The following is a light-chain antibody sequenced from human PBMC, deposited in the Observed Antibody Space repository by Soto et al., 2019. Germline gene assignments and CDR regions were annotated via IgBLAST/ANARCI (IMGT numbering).Light chain of an antibody. Sequence: DIQLTQSPSFLSASVGDRVTITCRASQGISSYLNWYQQKPGKAPKLLIYAASSLQSGVPSRFSGGGSGTDFTLTISSLQPEDFATYYCQQSYSTPITFGQGTRLEI. J-gene: IGKJ5*01. CDR2: AAS. CDR3: QQSYSTPIT. CDR1: QGISSY. V-gene: IGKV1-39*01.